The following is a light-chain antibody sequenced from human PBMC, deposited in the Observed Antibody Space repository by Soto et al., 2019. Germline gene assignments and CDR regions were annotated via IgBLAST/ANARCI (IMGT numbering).Light chain of an antibody. Sequence: ELVMTQSPATLSLSPGERATLSCRASQSVSSNLAWYQQKPGQAPRLLIYGASTRATGIPARFSGSGSGTEFTLTISSLQSEDFAVYYCQQYNNWPRTVGQGTRWIS. CDR2: GAS. V-gene: IGKV3-15*01. CDR3: QQYNNWPRT. CDR1: QSVSSN. J-gene: IGKJ1*01.